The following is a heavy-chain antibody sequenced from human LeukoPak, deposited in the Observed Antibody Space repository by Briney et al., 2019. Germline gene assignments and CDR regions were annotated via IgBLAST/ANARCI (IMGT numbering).Heavy chain of an antibody. CDR2: FIPIFGTA. J-gene: IGHJ5*02. Sequence: SVKVSCKASGGTFSSYAISWVRRAPGQELEWMGGFIPIFGTANYAQKFQGRVTLTADESTSTAYMELRSLRSDDTAVYYCARVDSSSWYGWFDPWGQGTLVTVSS. CDR3: ARVDSSSWYGWFDP. V-gene: IGHV1-69*13. D-gene: IGHD6-13*01. CDR1: GGTFSSYA.